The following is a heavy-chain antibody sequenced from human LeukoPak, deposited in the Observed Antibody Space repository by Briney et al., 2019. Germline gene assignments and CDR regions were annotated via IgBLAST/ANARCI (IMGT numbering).Heavy chain of an antibody. Sequence: GGSLRLSCAASGFAFSIYSLNWVRHTPGKRLEWVSYITGGSNNILYADSVKGRLTISRDNAKNSLYLQMNSLRDEDTAVYYCATSRDWRVESWGRGIAVTVSS. CDR2: ITGGSNNI. CDR1: GFAFSIYS. V-gene: IGHV3-48*02. CDR3: ATSRDWRVES. J-gene: IGHJ4*02. D-gene: IGHD2-21*02.